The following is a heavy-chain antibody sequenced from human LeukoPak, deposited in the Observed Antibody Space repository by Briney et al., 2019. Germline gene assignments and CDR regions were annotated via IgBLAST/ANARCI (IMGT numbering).Heavy chain of an antibody. V-gene: IGHV3-74*01. CDR1: GFTFSSYW. J-gene: IGHJ4*02. CDR2: INSDGSST. Sequence: GGSLRLSCAASGFTFSSYWMHWVRQAPGKGPVWVSRINSDGSSTSYADSVKGRFTISRDNAKNTLYLQMNSLRAEDTAVYYCARAQGGGIDYWGQGTLVTVSS. CDR3: ARAQGGGIDY. D-gene: IGHD3-16*01.